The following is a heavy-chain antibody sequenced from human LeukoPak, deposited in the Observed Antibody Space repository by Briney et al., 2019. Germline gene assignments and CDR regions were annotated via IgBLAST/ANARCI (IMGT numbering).Heavy chain of an antibody. CDR2: INPNSGGT. V-gene: IGHV1-2*02. J-gene: IGHJ4*02. CDR1: GYTFTGYC. D-gene: IGHD3-3*01. CDR3: ARYARFLGWLPYDY. Sequence: GASVKVSCKASGYTFTGYCMHWVRQAPGQGLEWMGWINPNSGGTNYAQKFQGRVTMTRDTSISTAYMELSRLRSDDTAVYYCARYARFLGWLPYDYWGQGTLVTVSS.